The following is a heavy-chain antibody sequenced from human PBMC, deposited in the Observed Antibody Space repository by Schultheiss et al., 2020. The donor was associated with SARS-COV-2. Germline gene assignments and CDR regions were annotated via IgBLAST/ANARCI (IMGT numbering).Heavy chain of an antibody. CDR3: AKDGRHSSSSDEYYYYYYGMDV. CDR2: ISGSGGST. D-gene: IGHD6-13*01. CDR1: GFTFSSYA. J-gene: IGHJ6*02. V-gene: IGHV3-23*01. Sequence: GGSLRLSCAASGFTFSSYAMSWVRQAPGKGLEWVSAISGSGGSTYYADSVKGRFTISRDNSKNTLYLQMNSLRAEDTAVYYCAKDGRHSSSSDEYYYYYYGMDVWGQGTTVTVSS.